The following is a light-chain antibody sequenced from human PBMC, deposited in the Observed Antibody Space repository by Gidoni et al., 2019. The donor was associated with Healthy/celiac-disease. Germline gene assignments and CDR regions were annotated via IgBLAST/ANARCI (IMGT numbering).Light chain of an antibody. CDR3: QQSSNSILT. CDR1: QSVSSY. Sequence: VLPQSPATLSLSPGERATLTCRASQSVSSYLAWYQQNPGQAPRLLIYDASSRNTGIPSRFSGSGSGTDFTLTISSLEPEDFAVYYCQQSSNSILTFGPGTKVDIK. J-gene: IGKJ3*01. CDR2: DAS. V-gene: IGKV3-11*01.